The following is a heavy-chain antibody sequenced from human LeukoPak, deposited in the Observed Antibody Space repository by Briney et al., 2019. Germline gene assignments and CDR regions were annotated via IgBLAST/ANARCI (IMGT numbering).Heavy chain of an antibody. Sequence: SETLSLTCTVSGGSISSSSYYWGWIRQPPGKGLEWIGSIYYSGSTYYNPSLKSRVTISVDTSKNQFSLKLSSVTAADTAVYYCARDRIAVADLDYWGQGTLVTVSS. J-gene: IGHJ4*02. V-gene: IGHV4-39*07. CDR2: IYYSGST. CDR1: GGSISSSSYY. CDR3: ARDRIAVADLDY. D-gene: IGHD6-19*01.